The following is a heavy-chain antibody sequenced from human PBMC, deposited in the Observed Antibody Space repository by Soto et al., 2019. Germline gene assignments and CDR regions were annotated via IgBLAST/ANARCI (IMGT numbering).Heavy chain of an antibody. J-gene: IGHJ4*02. CDR1: GYTFNSYG. CDR3: ARGSTQLLLRIASFDY. CDR2: IIGYNGHT. Sequence: ASVKVSGKAAGYTFNSYGINWVRLAPGQGLEWLGWIIGYNGHTSYAQRLQGRVTMTTDTSTSTAFMELRSLRSDHTAVYYCARGSTQLLLRIASFDYWCQGPLGTHSS. V-gene: IGHV1-18*01. D-gene: IGHD5-18*01.